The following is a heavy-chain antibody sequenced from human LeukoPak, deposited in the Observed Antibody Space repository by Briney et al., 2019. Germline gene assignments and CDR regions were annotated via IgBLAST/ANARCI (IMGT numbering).Heavy chain of an antibody. CDR1: GFTFDDYA. Sequence: GGSLRLSCAASGFTFDDYAMHWVRQAPGKGLEWVSGISWNSGSIGYADSVKGRFTISRDNAKNSLYLQMNSLRAEDTALYYCAKVSPPVLRYFDWLGAFDIWGQGTMVTVSS. D-gene: IGHD3-9*01. CDR2: ISWNSGSI. V-gene: IGHV3-9*01. J-gene: IGHJ3*02. CDR3: AKVSPPVLRYFDWLGAFDI.